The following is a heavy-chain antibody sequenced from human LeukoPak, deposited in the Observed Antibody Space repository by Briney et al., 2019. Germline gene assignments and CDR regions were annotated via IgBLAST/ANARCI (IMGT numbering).Heavy chain of an antibody. J-gene: IGHJ4*02. V-gene: IGHV3-23*01. Sequence: GGSLRLSCAASGFTFSSYAMSWVRQAPGKGLEWVSAISGSGGSTYYADSVKGRFTISRDNSKNTLYLQMNSLRAEDTAVYYCAKDSSPHCSSTSCYYGGYWGQGTLVTVSS. CDR3: AKDSSPHCSSTSCYYGGY. CDR2: ISGSGGST. CDR1: GFTFSSYA. D-gene: IGHD2-2*01.